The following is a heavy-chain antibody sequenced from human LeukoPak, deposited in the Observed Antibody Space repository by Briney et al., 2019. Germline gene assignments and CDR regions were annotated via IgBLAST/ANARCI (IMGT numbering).Heavy chain of an antibody. D-gene: IGHD3-10*01. CDR2: ISGCGST. V-gene: IGHV3-66*01. Sequence: GGSLRLSCAASGFTVSGKYIGWVRQGPGKGLEWVSLISGCGSTYNAASVKGRFTTYRDNTNNTLYLKMNSLRAEDTAVYYCARVPGAYYDAFDIWGQGTMVTVSS. CDR3: ARVPGAYYDAFDI. J-gene: IGHJ3*02. CDR1: GFTVSGKY.